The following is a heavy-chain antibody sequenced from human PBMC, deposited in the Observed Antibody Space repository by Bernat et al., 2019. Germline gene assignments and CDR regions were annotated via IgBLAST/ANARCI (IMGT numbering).Heavy chain of an antibody. CDR3: ARGAEYYGSGGHYYFDY. Sequence: EVQLVESGGGVVRPGGSLRLSCAVSGFTFDDYGMSWVRQAPGKGLEWVSGINWNGGSTGYADSVKGRFTISRDNAKNSLYLQMNSLRAEDTALYYCARGAEYYGSGGHYYFDYWGQGTLVTVSS. J-gene: IGHJ4*02. CDR1: GFTFDDYG. D-gene: IGHD3-10*01. V-gene: IGHV3-20*04. CDR2: INWNGGST.